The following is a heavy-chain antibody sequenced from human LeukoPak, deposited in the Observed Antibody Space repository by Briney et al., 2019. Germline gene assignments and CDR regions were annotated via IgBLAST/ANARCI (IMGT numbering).Heavy chain of an antibody. J-gene: IGHJ4*02. CDR1: GFMFSSNW. CDR2: IKEDGTET. V-gene: IGHV3-7*03. Sequence: PGGSLRLSCAASGFMFSSNWMSWVRLAPGKGLECVANIKEDGTETYYVDSVKGRFTISRDNAKNSLYLQMNSLRVEDTAVYYCAKEGRSLQTYWGQGTLVTVSS. D-gene: IGHD5-24*01. CDR3: AKEGRSLQTY.